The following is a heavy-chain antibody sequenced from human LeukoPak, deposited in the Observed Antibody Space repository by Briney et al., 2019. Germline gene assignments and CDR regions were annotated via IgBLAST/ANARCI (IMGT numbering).Heavy chain of an antibody. Sequence: SGTLSLTCTVSGGSISSGSYYWSWIRQPAGKGLEWIGRIYTSGSTNYNPSLKSRVTISVDTSKNQFSLKLSSVTAADTAVYYCATGRYTNWFDPWGQGTLVTVSS. CDR3: ATGRYTNWFDP. D-gene: IGHD1-26*01. CDR2: IYTSGST. CDR1: GGSISSGSYY. J-gene: IGHJ5*02. V-gene: IGHV4-61*02.